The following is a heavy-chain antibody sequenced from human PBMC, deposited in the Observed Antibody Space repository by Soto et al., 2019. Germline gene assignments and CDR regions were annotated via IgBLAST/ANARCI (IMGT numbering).Heavy chain of an antibody. J-gene: IGHJ6*02. D-gene: IGHD2-21*02. CDR3: ARLTVEDGDGYYYYGMDV. V-gene: IGHV4-39*01. Sequence: QLQLQESGPGLVKPSETLSLTCTVSGGSISSSSYYWGWIRQPPGKGLEWIGSIYYSGSTYYNPSLKSRVTISVDTSKNQFSLKLSSVTAADTAVYYCARLTVEDGDGYYYYGMDVWGQGTTVTVSS. CDR1: GGSISSSSYY. CDR2: IYYSGST.